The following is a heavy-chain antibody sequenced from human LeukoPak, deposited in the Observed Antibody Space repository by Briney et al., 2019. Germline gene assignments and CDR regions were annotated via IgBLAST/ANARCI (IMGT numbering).Heavy chain of an antibody. Sequence: ASVKVSCKASGGTFSSYAISWVRQAPGQGLEWMGRIIPILGIANYAQKFQGRVTITADKSTSTAYMELSSLRSEDPAVYYCARAGTDGGRRYFDLWGRGTLVTVSS. CDR2: IIPILGIA. CDR3: ARAGTDGGRRYFDL. V-gene: IGHV1-69*04. J-gene: IGHJ2*01. D-gene: IGHD2-8*01. CDR1: GGTFSSYA.